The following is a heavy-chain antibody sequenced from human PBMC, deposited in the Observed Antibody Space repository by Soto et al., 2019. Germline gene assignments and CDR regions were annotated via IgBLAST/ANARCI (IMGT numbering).Heavy chain of an antibody. CDR2: IIPIFGTA. D-gene: IGHD3-22*01. CDR3: ARVPRDSSGYHLDY. CDR1: GGTFSSYA. J-gene: IGHJ4*02. Sequence: RASVKVSCKASGGTFSSYAISWVRQAPGQGLEWMGGIIPIFGTANYAQKFQGRVTITADESTSTAYMELSSLRSEDTAVYYCARVPRDSSGYHLDYWGQGTLVTVSS. V-gene: IGHV1-69*13.